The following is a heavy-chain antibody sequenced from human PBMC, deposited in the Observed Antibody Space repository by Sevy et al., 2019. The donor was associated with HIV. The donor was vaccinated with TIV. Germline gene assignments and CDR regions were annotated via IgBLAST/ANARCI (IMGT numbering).Heavy chain of an antibody. CDR3: AREGSIAAVGYYYYGMDV. Sequence: ASVKVSCKASGYTFTGYYMHWVRQAPGQGLEWMGRINPNSGGTNYAQKFQGRVTMTRDTSISTAYLGLSRLRSDDTAVYYCAREGSIAAVGYYYYGMDVCGQGTTVTVSS. J-gene: IGHJ6*02. D-gene: IGHD6-6*01. CDR2: INPNSGGT. V-gene: IGHV1-2*06. CDR1: GYTFTGYY.